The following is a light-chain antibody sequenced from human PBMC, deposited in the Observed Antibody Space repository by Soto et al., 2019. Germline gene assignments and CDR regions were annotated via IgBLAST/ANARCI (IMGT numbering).Light chain of an antibody. J-gene: IGKJ1*01. CDR3: LHMRT. CDR2: DAS. Sequence: DIQMTQSPSTLSASVGDRVTITCRASQNINNWIAWYQQKPGKAPKFLIYDASTLESGVPSRFSGSGFGTDFSLMSSSLQPDDFVSYYCLHMRTFAQGTDVEIK. V-gene: IGKV1-5*01. CDR1: QNINNW.